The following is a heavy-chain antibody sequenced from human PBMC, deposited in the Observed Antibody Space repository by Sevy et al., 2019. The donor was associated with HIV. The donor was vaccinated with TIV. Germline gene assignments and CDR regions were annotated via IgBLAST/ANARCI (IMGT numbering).Heavy chain of an antibody. Sequence: GGSLRLSCAASGFTFSSYAMSWVCQAPGKGLEWVSGMSGFGGSPYYADSVKGRFTISRDNSKNTLYLQMNSLRAGDTAVYYCAKDRITMIGDAFDIWGQGTMVTVSS. CDR1: GFTFSSYA. CDR2: MSGFGGSP. J-gene: IGHJ3*02. D-gene: IGHD3-10*02. V-gene: IGHV3-23*01. CDR3: AKDRITMIGDAFDI.